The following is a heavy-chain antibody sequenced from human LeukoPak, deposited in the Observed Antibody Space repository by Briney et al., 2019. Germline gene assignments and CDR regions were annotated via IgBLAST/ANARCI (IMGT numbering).Heavy chain of an antibody. V-gene: IGHV3-48*04. Sequence: GGSLRLSCAASGFTFSSYSMNWVRQAPGKGLEWVSYISSSGSTIYYADSVKGRFTISRDNAKNSLYLQMNSLRAEDTAVYYCAELGIAMIGGVWGKGTTVTISS. J-gene: IGHJ6*04. D-gene: IGHD3-10*02. CDR2: ISSSGSTI. CDR3: AELGIAMIGGV. CDR1: GFTFSSYS.